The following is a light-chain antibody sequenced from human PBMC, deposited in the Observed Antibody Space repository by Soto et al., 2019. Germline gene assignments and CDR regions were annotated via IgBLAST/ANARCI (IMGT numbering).Light chain of an antibody. V-gene: IGKV1-6*01. CDR1: QGIRND. CDR3: LPDYEFLFT. J-gene: IGKJ2*01. Sequence: IQLTQSPPSLYKNVKDRVTITCRASQGIRNDLGRYQQKPGKAPKLLIYAASSLQSGVPSRFSGSGSGTDFTLTINSLQPADFGTHYSLPDYEFLFTLGQGTKVDIK. CDR2: AAS.